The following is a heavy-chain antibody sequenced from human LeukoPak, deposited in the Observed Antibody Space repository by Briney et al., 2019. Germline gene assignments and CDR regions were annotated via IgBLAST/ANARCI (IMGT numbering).Heavy chain of an antibody. CDR2: INSYSGGT. Sequence: ASVKVSCKASGYTFTGAYIHWVRQAPGQGPEWMGWINSYSGGTNYAQKFQGRVTLTRDTSLGTAYMELSRLGSDDTAVYYCARQGEAASFDYWGQGTLVTVSS. CDR1: GYTFTGAY. V-gene: IGHV1-2*02. J-gene: IGHJ4*02. CDR3: ARQGEAASFDY. D-gene: IGHD6-13*01.